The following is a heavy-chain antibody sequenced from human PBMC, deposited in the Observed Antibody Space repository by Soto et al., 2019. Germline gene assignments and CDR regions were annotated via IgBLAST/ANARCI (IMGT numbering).Heavy chain of an antibody. CDR2: ISGSGGST. CDR3: ARKELLTGYYDYCYYCMDV. Sequence: GSRRLSCAASGFTFSSYAMSWVRQAPGKGLDGVSAISGSGGSTYYADSVKGRFTISRDNSKNTLYLQMNSLRAEDTAVDYCARKELLTGYYDYCYYCMDVVGQGTTVTVSS. CDR1: GFTFSSYA. V-gene: IGHV3-23*01. D-gene: IGHD3-9*01. J-gene: IGHJ6*02.